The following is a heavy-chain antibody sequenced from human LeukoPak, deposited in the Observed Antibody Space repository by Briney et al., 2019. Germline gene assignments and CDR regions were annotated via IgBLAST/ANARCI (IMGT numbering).Heavy chain of an antibody. Sequence: GGSLRLSCAASGFTFSSYGMHWVRQAPGKGLEWVAVIWYDGSNKYYADSVKGRFTISRDNSKNTLYLQMNSLRAEDTAVYYCARDTPYGSSWPRFDPWGQGTLVTVSS. CDR1: GFTFSSYG. V-gene: IGHV3-33*01. CDR2: IWYDGSNK. D-gene: IGHD6-13*01. CDR3: ARDTPYGSSWPRFDP. J-gene: IGHJ5*02.